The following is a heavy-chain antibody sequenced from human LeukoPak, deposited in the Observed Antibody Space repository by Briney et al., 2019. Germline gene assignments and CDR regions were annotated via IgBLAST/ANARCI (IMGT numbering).Heavy chain of an antibody. CDR1: SGSISGYY. J-gene: IGHJ5*02. CDR2: IYTSGST. Sequence: SETLSLTCTVSSGSISGYYWSWIRQPPGKGLEWIGYIYTSGSTKYNPSLKSRVTISEDMSKNQFSLRLSSVTAADTAMYYCARLPVDGNNNNWFDPCGQGTLVTVSS. D-gene: IGHD5-24*01. V-gene: IGHV4-4*08. CDR3: ARLPVDGNNNNWFDP.